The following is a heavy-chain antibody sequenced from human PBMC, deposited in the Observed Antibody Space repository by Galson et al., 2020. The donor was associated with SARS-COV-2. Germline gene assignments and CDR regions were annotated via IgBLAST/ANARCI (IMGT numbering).Heavy chain of an antibody. D-gene: IGHD6-6*01. J-gene: IGHJ4*02. CDR2: IWYDGSNK. Sequence: PGGSLRLSCAASGFTFSDRAMHWVRQAPGKGLEWVAVIWYDGSNKYYADSVKGRFTISRDNSKNTLYLQMNSLRAEDTATYYCAREGGSGIIAAPTDYWGQGTLVTVSS. CDR3: AREGGSGIIAAPTDY. CDR1: GFTFSDRA. V-gene: IGHV3-33*01.